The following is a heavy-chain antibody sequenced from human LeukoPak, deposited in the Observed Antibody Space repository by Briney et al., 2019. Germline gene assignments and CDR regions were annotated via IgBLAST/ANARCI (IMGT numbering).Heavy chain of an antibody. J-gene: IGHJ5*02. Sequence: ASVKVSCKASGCTFTGYYMHWVRQAPGQGLEWMGWINPNSGGTNYAQKFQGRVTMTRDTSISTAYMELSRLRSDDTAVYYCASGTVRLGELSLYNWFDPWGQGTLVTVSS. V-gene: IGHV1-2*02. CDR3: ASGTVRLGELSLYNWFDP. CDR1: GCTFTGYY. CDR2: INPNSGGT. D-gene: IGHD3-16*02.